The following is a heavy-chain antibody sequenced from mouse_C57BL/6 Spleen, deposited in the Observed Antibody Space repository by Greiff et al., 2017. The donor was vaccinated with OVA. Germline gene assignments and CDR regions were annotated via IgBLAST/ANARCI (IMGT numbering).Heavy chain of an antibody. Sequence: EVKLEESEGGLVQPGSSMKLSCTASGFTFSDYYMAWVRQVPEKGLEWVANINYDGSSTYYLDSLKSRFIISRDNATNILYLQMSSLKSEDTATYYCARVVYYGNSYYFDYWGQGTTLTVSS. D-gene: IGHD2-1*01. V-gene: IGHV5-16*01. J-gene: IGHJ2*01. CDR2: INYDGSST. CDR1: GFTFSDYY. CDR3: ARVVYYGNSYYFDY.